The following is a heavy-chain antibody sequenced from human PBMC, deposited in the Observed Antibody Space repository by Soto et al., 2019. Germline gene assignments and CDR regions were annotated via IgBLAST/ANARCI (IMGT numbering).Heavy chain of an antibody. J-gene: IGHJ4*02. Sequence: SETLSLACAVYGGSFSGYYWSWIRQPPGKGLEWIGEINHSGSTNYNPSLKSRVTISVDTSKNQFSLKLSSVIAADTAVYYCARGWGRIFDYWGQGTLVTVS. V-gene: IGHV4-34*01. CDR1: GGSFSGYY. CDR2: INHSGST. CDR3: ARGWGRIFDY. D-gene: IGHD7-27*01.